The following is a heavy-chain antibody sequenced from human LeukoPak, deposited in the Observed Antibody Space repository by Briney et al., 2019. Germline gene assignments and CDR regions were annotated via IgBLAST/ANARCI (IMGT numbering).Heavy chain of an antibody. CDR1: GFTFTSYA. CDR2: ISYDGSNY. J-gene: IGHJ4*02. D-gene: IGHD3-22*01. V-gene: IGHV3-30*18. Sequence: GGSLRLSCAASGFTFTSYAMHWVRQAPGKGLEWLAVISYDGSNYYYADSVKGRFTISRDNSKNTLYLQMNSLRAEDTAVYYCAKDSSYYDSRGMGRGYFDYWGQGTLVTVSS. CDR3: AKDSSYYDSRGMGRGYFDY.